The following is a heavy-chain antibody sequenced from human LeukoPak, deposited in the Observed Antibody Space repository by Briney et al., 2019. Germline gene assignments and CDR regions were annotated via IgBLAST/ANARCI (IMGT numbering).Heavy chain of an antibody. Sequence: SETLSLTCTVSGGSISSRPYYWGWVRQPPGQGLEWIGSISYSGSIHYNPSLKSRVTISVDTSRNHFSLRLSSVTAADTAVYYCATLEIGVYYFDYWGQGTLVTVSS. V-gene: IGHV4-39*01. CDR1: GGSISSRPYY. CDR3: ATLEIGVYYFDY. CDR2: ISYSGSI. J-gene: IGHJ4*02. D-gene: IGHD3-16*01.